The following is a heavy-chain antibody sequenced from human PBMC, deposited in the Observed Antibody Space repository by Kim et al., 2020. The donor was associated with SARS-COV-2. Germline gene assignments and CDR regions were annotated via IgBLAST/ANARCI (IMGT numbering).Heavy chain of an antibody. J-gene: IGHJ5*02. D-gene: IGHD1-26*01. V-gene: IGHV4-59*09. CDR3: ARGSGSDGGFDP. Sequence: NYSTSLKSRVTISVDTAKKQFSLKRSAVSDADTAVYYCARGSGSDGGFDPWGQGTLVTVSS.